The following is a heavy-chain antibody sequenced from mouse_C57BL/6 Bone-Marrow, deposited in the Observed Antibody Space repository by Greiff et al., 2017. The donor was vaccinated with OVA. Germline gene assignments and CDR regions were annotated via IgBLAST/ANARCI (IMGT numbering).Heavy chain of an antibody. CDR3: ARLGPFAY. Sequence: EVKLLESGPVLVKPGASVKMSCKASGYTFTDYYMNWVKQSHGKSLEWIGVINPYNGGTSYNQKFKGKATLTVDKSSSTAYMELNSLSSEDSAVYYCARLGPFAYWGQGTLVTVSA. CDR2: INPYNGGT. D-gene: IGHD4-1*01. J-gene: IGHJ3*01. CDR1: GYTFTDYY. V-gene: IGHV1-19*01.